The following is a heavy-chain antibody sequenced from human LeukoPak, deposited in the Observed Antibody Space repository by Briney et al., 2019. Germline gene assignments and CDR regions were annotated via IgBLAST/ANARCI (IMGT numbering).Heavy chain of an antibody. J-gene: IGHJ4*02. V-gene: IGHV1-69*13. CDR1: GGTFSSYA. CDR2: IIPIFGTA. CDR3: ARWVGGTSYFDF. Sequence: SVKVSCKASGGTFSSYAISWVRQAPGQGLEWMGGIIPIFGTANYAQKFQGRVTITADESTSTAYMELNSLTSDDTAVYYCARWVGGTSYFDFWGQGTLVTVSS. D-gene: IGHD1-26*01.